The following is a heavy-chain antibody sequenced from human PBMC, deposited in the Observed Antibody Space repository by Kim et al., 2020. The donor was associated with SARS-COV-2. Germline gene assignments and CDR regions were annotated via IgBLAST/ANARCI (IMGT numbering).Heavy chain of an antibody. D-gene: IGHD3-10*01. J-gene: IGHJ6*02. Sequence: SETLSLTCTVSGGSISSGSYYWSWIRQPAGKGLEWIGRIYTSGSTNYNPSLKSRVTISVDTSKNQFSLKLSSVTAADTAVYYCARDPRYDYYGSGSYYGMDVWGQGTTVTVSS. CDR3: ARDPRYDYYGSGSYYGMDV. V-gene: IGHV4-61*02. CDR1: GGSISSGSYY. CDR2: IYTSGST.